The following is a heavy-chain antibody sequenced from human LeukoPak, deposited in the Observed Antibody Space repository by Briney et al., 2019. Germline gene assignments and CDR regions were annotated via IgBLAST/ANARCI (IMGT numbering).Heavy chain of an antibody. Sequence: ASVKVSCKVAGYTLTELSMHWVRQGPGKGLEWMGGFDPEDGETIYAQKFQGRVTMTEDTSTDTAYMELSSLRSEDTAVYYCATVLPGYYDSARGEFDYWGQGTLITVSS. CDR2: FDPEDGET. D-gene: IGHD3-22*01. J-gene: IGHJ4*02. V-gene: IGHV1-24*01. CDR3: ATVLPGYYDSARGEFDY. CDR1: GYTLTELS.